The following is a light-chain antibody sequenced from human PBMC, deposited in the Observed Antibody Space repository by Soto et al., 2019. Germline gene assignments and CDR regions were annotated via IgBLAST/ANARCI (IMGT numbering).Light chain of an antibody. V-gene: IGKV3-15*01. CDR1: QSVSSN. J-gene: IGKJ1*01. Sequence: EIVMTQSPVTLSVSPGERATLSCRASQSVSSNLAWYQQKPGQAPSLLIYGAFTRATGIPARFSGTGSGTEFTLTISSLQSEDFALSYCQQYNDWPLTFGQGTKVDIK. CDR3: QQYNDWPLT. CDR2: GAF.